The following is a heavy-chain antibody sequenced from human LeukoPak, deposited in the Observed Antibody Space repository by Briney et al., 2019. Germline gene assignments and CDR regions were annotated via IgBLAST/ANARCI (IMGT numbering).Heavy chain of an antibody. Sequence: SETLSLTCTVSGVSISSSSYYWGWIRQPPGKGLEWIGSIYYSGCTYYNPSLQSRVTISVDTSKIQFSLKLSSVTAADTAVYYCASSGYDSSGYYLPGPYYFDYWGQGTLVTVSS. CDR2: IYYSGCT. CDR3: ASSGYDSSGYYLPGPYYFDY. D-gene: IGHD3-22*01. J-gene: IGHJ4*02. CDR1: GVSISSSSYY. V-gene: IGHV4-39*07.